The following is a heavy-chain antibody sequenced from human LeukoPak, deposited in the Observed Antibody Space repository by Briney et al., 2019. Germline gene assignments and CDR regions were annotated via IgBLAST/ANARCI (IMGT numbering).Heavy chain of an antibody. CDR1: GITLINYG. D-gene: IGHD3/OR15-3a*01. J-gene: IGHJ4*02. CDR3: AKRGVVIRVILVGFHKEAYYFES. V-gene: IGHV3-23*01. Sequence: GGSLRLSCAVAGITLINYGMSWVRQAPGKGREWVAGISDSGGSTKYAGSVKGRFTIARDNRKNTLYRQMNSLRAEDTAVYFCAKRGVVIRVILVGFHKEAYYFESWGQGALVTVSS. CDR2: ISDSGGST.